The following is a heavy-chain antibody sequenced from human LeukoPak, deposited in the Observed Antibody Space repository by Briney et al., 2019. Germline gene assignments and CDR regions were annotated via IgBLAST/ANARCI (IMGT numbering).Heavy chain of an antibody. Sequence: GGSLRLSCAASGFTFSSYAMSWVRQAPGKGLKWVSAISGSGGSTYYADSVKGRFTISRDNSKNTLYLQMNSLRAEDTAVYYCAKDSSDYVWGSYRHFDYWGQGTLVTASS. CDR2: ISGSGGST. CDR3: AKDSSDYVWGSYRHFDY. CDR1: GFTFSSYA. V-gene: IGHV3-23*01. J-gene: IGHJ4*02. D-gene: IGHD3-16*02.